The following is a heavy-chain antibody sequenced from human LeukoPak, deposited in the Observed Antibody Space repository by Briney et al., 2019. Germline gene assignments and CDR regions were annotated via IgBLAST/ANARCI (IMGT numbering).Heavy chain of an antibody. CDR1: GYTFTSYY. J-gene: IGHJ6*03. CDR2: INPSGGST. V-gene: IGHV1-46*01. CDR3: AREPIATNYYYYYMDV. Sequence: GASVKVSCKASGYTFTSYYMHWVRQAPGQGLEWMGIINPSGGSTSYAQKFQGRVTMTRDMSTSTVYMELSSLRSEDTAVYYCAREPIATNYYYYYMDVWGKGTTVTVSS. D-gene: IGHD5-12*01.